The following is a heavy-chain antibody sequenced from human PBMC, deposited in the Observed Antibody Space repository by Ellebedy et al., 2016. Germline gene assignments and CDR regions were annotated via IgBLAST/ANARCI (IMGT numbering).Heavy chain of an antibody. CDR3: ARDGSSGSFDY. V-gene: IGHV3-48*02. Sequence: GESLKISXVASGFTISNYNMNWIRQSPGKGLEWVSYIGTSSSAIYYADSVKGRFTVSRDDAKNSLYLQMNSLRDEDTAVYYCARDGSSGSFDYWGQGTLVTVSS. J-gene: IGHJ4*02. CDR2: IGTSSSAI. CDR1: GFTISNYN. D-gene: IGHD7-27*01.